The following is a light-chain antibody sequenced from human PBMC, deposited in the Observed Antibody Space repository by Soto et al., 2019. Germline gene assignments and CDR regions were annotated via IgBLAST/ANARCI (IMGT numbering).Light chain of an antibody. CDR1: SSNIGSTT. CDR3: LTWDDRLNGVV. J-gene: IGLJ2*01. CDR2: STD. V-gene: IGLV1-44*01. Sequence: QSVLTQPPSASGTPGQRVTISCSGSSSNIGSTTVNWYQQLPGTASQVLIFSTDQRPSGVPDRFSGSKSGTSASLAISGLQSEDEADYYCLTWDDRLNGVVFGGGTKLTVL.